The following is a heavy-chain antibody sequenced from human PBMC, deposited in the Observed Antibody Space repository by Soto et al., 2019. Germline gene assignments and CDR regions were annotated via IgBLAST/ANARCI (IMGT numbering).Heavy chain of an antibody. CDR3: AKDYGLDY. V-gene: IGHV3-7*03. Sequence: GGSLRLTCAASGFTFSTYWMNWVRQAPGKGLEWVSNIKLDGSEKYYVDSVKGRFTISRDNAKSSLYLQMNSLRAEDTAVYYCAKDYGLDYWGKGTQVTVSA. D-gene: IGHD4-17*01. CDR2: IKLDGSEK. J-gene: IGHJ4*02. CDR1: GFTFSTYW.